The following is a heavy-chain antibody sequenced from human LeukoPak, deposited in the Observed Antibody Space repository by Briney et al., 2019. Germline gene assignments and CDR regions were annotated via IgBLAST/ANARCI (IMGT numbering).Heavy chain of an antibody. CDR2: ISGNGNSA. CDR1: GFTFSRCA. J-gene: IGHJ4*02. D-gene: IGHD2-2*01. Sequence: GGSLRLSCAASGFTFSRCAMSWVRQAPGKGLEWVSAISGNGNSAYYADSVKGRFTISRDNSKNTLYLQMNSLRAEDTAVYYCAKMESDIVVAQLDYWGQGTLVTVSS. V-gene: IGHV3-23*01. CDR3: AKMESDIVVAQLDY.